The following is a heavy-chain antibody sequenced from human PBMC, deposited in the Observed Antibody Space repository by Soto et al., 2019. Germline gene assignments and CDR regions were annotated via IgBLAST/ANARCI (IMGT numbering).Heavy chain of an antibody. CDR1: GYTFTSYA. CDR2: INAGNGNT. V-gene: IGHV1-3*01. D-gene: IGHD5-12*01. CDR3: ARDGGYDINYGMDV. J-gene: IGHJ6*02. Sequence: GASVKVSCKASGYTFTSYAMHLVRQAPGQRLEWMGRINAGNGNTKYSQKFQGRVTITRDTSASTAYMELSSLRSEDTAVYYCARDGGYDINYGMDVWGQGTTVTVSS.